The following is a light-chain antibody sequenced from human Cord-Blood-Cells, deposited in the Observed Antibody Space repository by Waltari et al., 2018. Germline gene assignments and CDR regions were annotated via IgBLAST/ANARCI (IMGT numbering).Light chain of an antibody. V-gene: IGKV1-39*01. CDR2: AAS. CDR3: QQSYSTPYS. J-gene: IGKJ2*03. CDR1: QSISSY. Sequence: DIQMPQSPSSLSASVGDRVTITCRASQSISSYLNWYQQKPGNAPNLLIYAASSLQSGVPSRFSGSGSGTDFTLTISSLQPEDFATYYCQQSYSTPYSFGQGTKLEIK.